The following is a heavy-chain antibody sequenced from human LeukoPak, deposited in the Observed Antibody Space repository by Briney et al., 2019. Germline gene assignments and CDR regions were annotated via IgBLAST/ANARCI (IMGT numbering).Heavy chain of an antibody. Sequence: GGSLRLSCAASGFTFSTYSMNWVRQAPGKGPEWVSYISSSGTTISYADSVKGRFTISRDNVKNSLYLQTNSLRAEDTVVYYCARDSGSHSWDVWGEGTTVTVSS. CDR3: ARDSGSHSWDV. CDR2: ISSSGTTI. CDR1: GFTFSTYS. J-gene: IGHJ6*04. V-gene: IGHV3-48*01. D-gene: IGHD1-26*01.